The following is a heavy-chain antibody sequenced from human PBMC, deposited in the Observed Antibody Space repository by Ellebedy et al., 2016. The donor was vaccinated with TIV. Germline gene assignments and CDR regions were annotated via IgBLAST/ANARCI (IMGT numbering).Heavy chain of an antibody. J-gene: IGHJ3*02. CDR1: GYSFTSYW. Sequence: GGSLRLSCKGSGYSFTSYWIGWVRQMPGKGLEWMGIIYPGDSDTRYSPSFQGQVTISADKSIRTAYLQWSSLKASDTAMYYCARWGIPGAFDIWGQGTMVTVSS. V-gene: IGHV5-51*01. D-gene: IGHD3-16*01. CDR3: ARWGIPGAFDI. CDR2: IYPGDSDT.